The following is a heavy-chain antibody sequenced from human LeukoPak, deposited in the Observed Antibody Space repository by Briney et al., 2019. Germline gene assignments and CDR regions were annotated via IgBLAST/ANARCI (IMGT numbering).Heavy chain of an antibody. V-gene: IGHV4-59*08. Sequence: SETLSLTCTVSGGSCSSYYWSWLRQPAGKGLEWIGHIYYSGSTNYNPSLKSRVTISVDTSKNQFSLKLSSVTAADTAVYYCARHPGYSSGWAPYYYYYGMDVWGQGTTVTVSS. J-gene: IGHJ6*02. CDR3: ARHPGYSSGWAPYYYYYGMDV. CDR2: IYYSGST. D-gene: IGHD6-19*01. CDR1: GGSCSSYY.